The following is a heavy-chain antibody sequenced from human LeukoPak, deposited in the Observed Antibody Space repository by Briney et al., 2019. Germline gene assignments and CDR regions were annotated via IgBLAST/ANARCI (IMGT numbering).Heavy chain of an antibody. CDR2: VKYDGSDK. CDR1: GFTFSDYY. V-gene: IGHV3-7*04. CDR3: VRGGGSFDS. D-gene: IGHD3-16*01. J-gene: IGHJ4*02. Sequence: GSLRLSCAAFGFTFSDYYMSWIRQAPGKGLEWVANVKYDGSDKRYVDSVKGRFTVSRDNANNSLYLQMNSLRAEDTAVYYCVRGGGSFDSWGQGTLVTVSS.